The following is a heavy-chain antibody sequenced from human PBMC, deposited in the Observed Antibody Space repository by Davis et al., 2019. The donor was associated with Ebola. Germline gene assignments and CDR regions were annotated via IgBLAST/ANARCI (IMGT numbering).Heavy chain of an antibody. CDR1: GGSISSSSYY. V-gene: IGHV4-39*01. CDR2: IYYSGST. J-gene: IGHJ5*02. D-gene: IGHD5-12*01. Sequence: SETLSLTCTVSGGSISSSSYYWGWIRQPPGKGLEWIGSIYYSGSTYYNPSLKSRVTISVDTSKNQFSLKLSSVTAADTAVYYCARLAATTSRGNWFDPWGQGTLVTVSS. CDR3: ARLAATTSRGNWFDP.